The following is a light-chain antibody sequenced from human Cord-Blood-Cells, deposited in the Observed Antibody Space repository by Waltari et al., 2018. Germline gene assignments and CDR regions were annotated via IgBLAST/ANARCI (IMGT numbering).Light chain of an antibody. CDR1: SSAVRGYNY. J-gene: IGLJ1*01. CDR2: DVR. V-gene: IGLV2-11*01. Sequence: QSALTQPRPVSGSPGQSVIISCTGTSSAVRGYNYVYWYQQTPGKAPKLMIYDVRKRPSGVPDRCSGSKSGNTAALTISGLHAEDEADDYGCAYAGSYKVFGTGTKVTVL. CDR3: CAYAGSYKV.